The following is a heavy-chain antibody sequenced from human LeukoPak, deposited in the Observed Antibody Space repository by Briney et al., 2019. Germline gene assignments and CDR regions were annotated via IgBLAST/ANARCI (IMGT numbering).Heavy chain of an antibody. CDR1: GESFVGYY. CDR3: ARRRVPATITGSKSSSRFDT. Sequence: KTSETLSLTCAVYGESFVGYYWAWIRQPPGKGLEWIGEIDYTGSTNYNPSLKSRIKMSVDTSKNQFSVNLNSVTAADTAFYYCARRRVPATITGSKSSSRFDTWGQGTLVTVSS. V-gene: IGHV4-34*01. J-gene: IGHJ1*01. D-gene: IGHD5-12*01. CDR2: IDYTGST.